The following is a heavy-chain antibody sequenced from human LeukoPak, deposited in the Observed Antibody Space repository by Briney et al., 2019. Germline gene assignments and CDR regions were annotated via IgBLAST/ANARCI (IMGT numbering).Heavy chain of an antibody. J-gene: IGHJ4*02. V-gene: IGHV1-2*02. CDR2: INPNSGCT. CDR1: GYTFTGYY. Sequence: ASVKVSCKASGYTFTGYYMHWVRQAPGQGLEWMGWINPNSGCTNYAQKFQGRVTMTRDTSISTAYMELSRLRSDDTAVYYCATLGYCSSTSCPQLLYFDYWGQGTLVTVSS. D-gene: IGHD2-2*01. CDR3: ATLGYCSSTSCPQLLYFDY.